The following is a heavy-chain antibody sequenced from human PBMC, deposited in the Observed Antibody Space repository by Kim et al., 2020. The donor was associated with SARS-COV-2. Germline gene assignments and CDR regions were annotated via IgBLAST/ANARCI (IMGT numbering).Heavy chain of an antibody. J-gene: IGHJ4*02. CDR1: GFIISSYG. CDR2: ISYYGSKK. Sequence: GGSLRLSCAASGFIISSYGMHWVWQAPGKVLEGVAVISYYGSKKDYADSVKGRFTIARDNSKNTLYLQQNSRRAEDTAVYYCAKLRYFDWSPIDYWGQGTLVTVSS. CDR3: AKLRYFDWSPIDY. V-gene: IGHV3-30*18. D-gene: IGHD3-9*01.